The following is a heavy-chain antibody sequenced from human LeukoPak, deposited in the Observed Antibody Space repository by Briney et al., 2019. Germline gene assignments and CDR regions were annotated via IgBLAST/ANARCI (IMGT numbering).Heavy chain of an antibody. Sequence: SETLSLTCTVSGGSISSNSYYWGWIRQPPGKGLEWIGSIYYSGSTYYNPSLKSRVTISVDTSKNQFSLKLSSVTAADTAMYYCARISLTGYAPISGYFDYWGQGTLVTVSS. D-gene: IGHD3-9*01. CDR3: ARISLTGYAPISGYFDY. CDR1: GGSISSNSYY. CDR2: IYYSGST. V-gene: IGHV4-39*07. J-gene: IGHJ4*02.